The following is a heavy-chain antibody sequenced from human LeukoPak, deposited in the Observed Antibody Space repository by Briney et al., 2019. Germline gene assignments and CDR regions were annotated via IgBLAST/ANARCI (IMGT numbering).Heavy chain of an antibody. V-gene: IGHV1-2*06. Sequence: ASVKVSCKASGYTFTGYYMHWVRQAPGQGLEWMGRVNPNSGDTNYAQKFQGRVTMTRDTSIGTAYMELSRLRSDDTAVYYCARAIPLPNYYDSSGYYGRWGQGTLVTVSS. CDR3: ARAIPLPNYYDSSGYYGR. CDR1: GYTFTGYY. CDR2: VNPNSGDT. J-gene: IGHJ4*02. D-gene: IGHD3-22*01.